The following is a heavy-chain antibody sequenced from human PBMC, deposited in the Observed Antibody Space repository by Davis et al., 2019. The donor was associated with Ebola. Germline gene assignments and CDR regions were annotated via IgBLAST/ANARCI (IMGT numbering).Heavy chain of an antibody. CDR1: GFTFSSYS. D-gene: IGHD3-3*01. J-gene: IGHJ6*03. Sequence: PGGSLRLSCAASGFTFSSYSMNWVRQAPGKGLEWVANIKQDGSEKYYVDSVKGRFTISRDNAKNSLYLQMNSLRAEDTAVYYCARDRTYYDFWSGYYGYYYYYMDVWGKGTTVTVSS. V-gene: IGHV3-7*01. CDR3: ARDRTYYDFWSGYYGYYYYYMDV. CDR2: IKQDGSEK.